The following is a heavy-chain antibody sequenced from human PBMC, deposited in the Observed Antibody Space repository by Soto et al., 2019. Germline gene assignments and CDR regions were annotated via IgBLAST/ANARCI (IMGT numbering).Heavy chain of an antibody. CDR2: ISSSSAYI. V-gene: IGHV3-21*01. CDR1: GFTFRSFT. D-gene: IGHD6-13*01. Sequence: GGSLRLSCAASGFTFRSFTMIWIRQAPGMGLEWVSTISSSSAYIYYTDALRGRCTISRDNAKNSLHLQMNSLRAEDTAVYYCTRDASRDSSARGWFDPWGPGTLVTVSS. J-gene: IGHJ5*02. CDR3: TRDASRDSSARGWFDP.